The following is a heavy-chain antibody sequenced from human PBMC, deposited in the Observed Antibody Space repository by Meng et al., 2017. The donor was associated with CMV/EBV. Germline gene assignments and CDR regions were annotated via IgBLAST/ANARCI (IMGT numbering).Heavy chain of an antibody. CDR2: IYTSWST. V-gene: IGHV4-4*07. CDR3: ARGKSSSWYRMVKANWFDP. J-gene: IGHJ5*02. D-gene: IGHD6-13*01. Sequence: ISCYYWSSIRQPAGKGLEWIGRIYTSWSTNYTPSLKSRVTMSVDTSKNQFSLKLSSVTAADTAVYYCARGKSSSWYRMVKANWFDPWGQGTLVTVSS. CDR1: ISCYY.